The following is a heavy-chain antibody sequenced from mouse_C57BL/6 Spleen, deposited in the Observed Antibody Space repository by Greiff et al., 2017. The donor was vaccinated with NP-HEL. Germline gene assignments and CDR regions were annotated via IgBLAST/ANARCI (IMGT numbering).Heavy chain of an antibody. J-gene: IGHJ4*01. CDR2: IHPNSGST. CDR3: ARSGYYGSGNYAMDY. D-gene: IGHD1-1*01. Sequence: QVQLQQPGAELVKPGASVKLSCKASGYTFTSYWMHWVKQRPGHGLEWIGMIHPNSGSTNYNEKFKSKATLTVDKSSSTAYMQLSSLTSEDSAVYDCARSGYYGSGNYAMDYWGQGTSVTVSS. V-gene: IGHV1-64*01. CDR1: GYTFTSYW.